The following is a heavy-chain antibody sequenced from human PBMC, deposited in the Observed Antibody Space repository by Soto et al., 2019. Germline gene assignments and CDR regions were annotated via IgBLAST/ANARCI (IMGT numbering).Heavy chain of an antibody. D-gene: IGHD3-22*01. CDR2: ISYDGSNK. V-gene: IGHV3-30*18. CDR3: AKDSQFYYYDSSGFYTDY. J-gene: IGHJ4*02. CDR1: GFTFSSYG. Sequence: PXGSLRLSGAASGFTFSSYGMHWVRQAPGKGLEWVAVISYDGSNKYYADSVKGRFTISRDNSKNTLYLQMNSLRAEDTAVYYCAKDSQFYYYDSSGFYTDYWGQGTLVTVSS.